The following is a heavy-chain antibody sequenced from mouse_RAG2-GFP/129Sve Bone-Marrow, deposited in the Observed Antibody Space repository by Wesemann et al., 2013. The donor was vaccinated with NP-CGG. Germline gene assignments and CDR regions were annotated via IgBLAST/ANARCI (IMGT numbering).Heavy chain of an antibody. CDR2: ISSGSSTI. V-gene: IGHV5-17*02. Sequence: GGLVQPGGSRKLSCAASGFTFSSFGMHWVRQAPGEGAGVVAYISSGSSTIYYADTVKGRFTISRDNPKNTLFLQMTSLRSEDTAMYYCARGGWDVAYWGQGTLVTVSA. CDR3: ARGGWDVAY. D-gene: IGHD4-1*01. CDR1: GFTFSSFG. J-gene: IGHJ3*01.